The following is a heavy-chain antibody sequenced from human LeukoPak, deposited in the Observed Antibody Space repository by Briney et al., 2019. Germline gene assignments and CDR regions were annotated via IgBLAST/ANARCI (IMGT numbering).Heavy chain of an antibody. V-gene: IGHV3-48*01. CDR1: GFTFGSYS. D-gene: IGHD1-26*01. Sequence: GGSLRLSCAASGFTFGSYSMNWVRQAPGKGLEWVSYISSSTTTTIYYADSVKGRFTISRDNAKNSLYLQINSLRAEDTAVFYCARSRSGSYFDYWGQGTLVTVSS. J-gene: IGHJ4*02. CDR3: ARSRSGSYFDY. CDR2: ISSSTTTTI.